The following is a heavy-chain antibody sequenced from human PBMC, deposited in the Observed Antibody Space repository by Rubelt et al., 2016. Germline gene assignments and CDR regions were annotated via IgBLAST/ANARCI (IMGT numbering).Heavy chain of an antibody. D-gene: IGHD2-15*01. J-gene: IGHJ4*02. Sequence: ESGGGLVQPGGSLRLSCAASGFTFSSYWMSWVRQAPGKGLEWVANIRQDGGEKYYVDSVKGRFTVSRDNAKNSLYLQMNSLRADDTAVYYCARGRLYCSGGSCYVDDWGQGTLVTVSS. CDR2: IRQDGGEK. CDR1: GFTFSSYW. CDR3: ARGRLYCSGGSCYVDD. V-gene: IGHV3-7*02.